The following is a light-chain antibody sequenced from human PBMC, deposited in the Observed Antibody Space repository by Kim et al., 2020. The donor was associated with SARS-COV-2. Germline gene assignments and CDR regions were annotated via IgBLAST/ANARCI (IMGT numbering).Light chain of an antibody. CDR3: NQYVSSPST. CDR2: DES. Sequence: FQRKRATLSCRASKRVDTSTLAWYQQNPGQAPRLLIYDESTRATGTPDRSSGSGSGTDFTLTISKRESKDFAVNSCNQYVSSPSTFGEGTKMDIK. CDR1: KRVDTST. V-gene: IGKV3-20*01. J-gene: IGKJ1*01.